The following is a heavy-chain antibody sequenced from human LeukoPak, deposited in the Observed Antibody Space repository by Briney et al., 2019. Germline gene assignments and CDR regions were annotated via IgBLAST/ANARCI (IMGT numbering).Heavy chain of an antibody. CDR3: AKLWGIQVWSFDS. D-gene: IGHD5-18*01. J-gene: IGHJ4*02. Sequence: PGVSLRLSCAASGFTFSNYAMSWVRQAPGKGLEWVSTITKSAASTYYADSVKGRFTISRDNSKNTLDLQMSSLRAEDTAVYYCAKLWGIQVWSFDSWGQGTLVTVSS. V-gene: IGHV3-23*01. CDR2: ITKSAAST. CDR1: GFTFSNYA.